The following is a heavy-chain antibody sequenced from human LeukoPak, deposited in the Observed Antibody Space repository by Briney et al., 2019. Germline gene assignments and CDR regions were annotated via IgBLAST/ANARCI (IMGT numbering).Heavy chain of an antibody. V-gene: IGHV3-30*02. Sequence: GGSLRLSCAASGFTFSSYGMHWVRQAPGKGLEWVAFIRYDGSNKYYADSVKGRFTISRDNSKNTLYLQMNSLRAEDTAVYYCARDGPTTTVTTLGYFDYGGQGPLVTVSS. CDR3: ARDGPTTTVTTLGYFDY. CDR2: IRYDGSNK. CDR1: GFTFSSYG. J-gene: IGHJ4*02. D-gene: IGHD4-17*01.